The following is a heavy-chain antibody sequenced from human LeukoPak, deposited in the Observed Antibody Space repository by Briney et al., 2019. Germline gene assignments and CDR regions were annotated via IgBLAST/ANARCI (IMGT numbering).Heavy chain of an antibody. D-gene: IGHD1-26*01. V-gene: IGHV4-39*01. CDR3: AGLLPDLDY. Sequence: PSQTLSLTCTVSGGSIGSGGYYWSWIRQPPGKGLEWIGSIYYSRSTYYNPSLKSRVTISVDTSKNQFSLKLSSVTAADTAVYYCAGLLPDLDYWGQGTLVTVSS. J-gene: IGHJ4*02. CDR1: GGSIGSGGYY. CDR2: IYYSRST.